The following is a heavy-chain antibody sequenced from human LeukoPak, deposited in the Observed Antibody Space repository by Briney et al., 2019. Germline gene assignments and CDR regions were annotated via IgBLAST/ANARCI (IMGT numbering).Heavy chain of an antibody. V-gene: IGHV4-61*02. CDR3: ARARGVNRRDAFDI. J-gene: IGHJ3*02. D-gene: IGHD1-14*01. Sequence: SETLSLTCTVSGGSISSDSYYWSWIRQPAGKGLEWIGRIYTSGSPNYNPSLKSRVTISVDTSKNHFSLNLSSVTAADTAVYYCARARGVNRRDAFDIWGQGTMVTVSS. CDR1: GGSISSDSYY. CDR2: IYTSGSP.